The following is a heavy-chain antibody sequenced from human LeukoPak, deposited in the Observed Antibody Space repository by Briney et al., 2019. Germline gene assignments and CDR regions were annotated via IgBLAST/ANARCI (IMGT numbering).Heavy chain of an antibody. CDR2: IYYSGST. CDR3: ARSSFAATNIYSYFDY. CDR1: GGSISSSSYY. D-gene: IGHD6-6*01. Sequence: PSETLSLTCTVSGGSISSSSYYWGWIRQPPGKGLEWIGSIYYSGSTYYNPSLKSRVTISVDTSKNQFSLKLSSVTAADTAVYYCARSSFAATNIYSYFDYWGQGTLVTVSS. V-gene: IGHV4-39*07. J-gene: IGHJ4*02.